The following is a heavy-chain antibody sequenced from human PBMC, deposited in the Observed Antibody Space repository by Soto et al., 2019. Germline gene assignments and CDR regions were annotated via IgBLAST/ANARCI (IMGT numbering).Heavy chain of an antibody. CDR3: ARDSRPYYDILTGPFDY. J-gene: IGHJ4*02. D-gene: IGHD3-9*01. CDR1: GFTFSSYG. V-gene: IGHV3-33*05. Sequence: QVQLVESGGGVVQPGRSLRLSCAASGFTFSSYGMHWVRQAPGKGLEWVAVISYDGSNKYYADSVKGRFTISRDNSKNTLYLQMNSLRAEDTAVYYCARDSRPYYDILTGPFDYWGQGTLVTVSS. CDR2: ISYDGSNK.